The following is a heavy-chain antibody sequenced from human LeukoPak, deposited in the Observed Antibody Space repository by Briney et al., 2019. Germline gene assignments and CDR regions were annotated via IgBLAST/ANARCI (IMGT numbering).Heavy chain of an antibody. CDR3: AKVNGNYYVDY. J-gene: IGHJ4*02. CDR1: GFTFSSSA. D-gene: IGHD1-7*01. Sequence: PGGSLRLSCIASGFTFSSSAMSWVRQAPGKGLEWVSSIIGSAGSTFYADSVEGRFTISRDNSKNTVHLQMNSLRAEDTAIYYCAKVNGNYYVDYWGQGTLVTVSS. V-gene: IGHV3-23*01. CDR2: IIGSAGST.